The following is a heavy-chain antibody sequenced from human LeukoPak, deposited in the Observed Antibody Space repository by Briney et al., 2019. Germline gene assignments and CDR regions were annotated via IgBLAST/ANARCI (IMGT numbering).Heavy chain of an antibody. CDR1: GGSFIGYY. CDR3: ARGADPDYQLLWYFDY. CDR2: INHSGST. D-gene: IGHD2-2*01. J-gene: IGHJ4*02. Sequence: SETLSLTCAVYGGSFIGYYWSWIRQPPGKGLEWIEEINHSGSTNYNPSLKSRVTISVDTSKNQFSLKLSSVTAADTAVYYCARGADPDYQLLWYFDYWGQGTLVTVSS. V-gene: IGHV4-34*01.